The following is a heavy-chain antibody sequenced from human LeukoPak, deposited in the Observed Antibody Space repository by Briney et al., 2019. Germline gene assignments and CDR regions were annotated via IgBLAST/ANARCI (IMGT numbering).Heavy chain of an antibody. CDR1: GFTFDDYA. CDR3: AKDIGVIDGGFDY. CDR2: ISWDGGST. D-gene: IGHD3-16*02. J-gene: IGHJ4*02. Sequence: GGSLRLSCAAPGFTFDDYAMHWVRQAPGKGLEWVSLISWDGGSTYYADSVKGRFTISRDNSKNSLYLQMNSLRAEDTALYYCAKDIGVIDGGFDYWGQGTLVTVSS. V-gene: IGHV3-43D*03.